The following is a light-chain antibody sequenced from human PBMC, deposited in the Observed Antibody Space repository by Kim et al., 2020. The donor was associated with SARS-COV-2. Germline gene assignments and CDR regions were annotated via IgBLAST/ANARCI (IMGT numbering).Light chain of an antibody. CDR1: NMGSKS. J-gene: IGLJ3*02. Sequence: APGKTARITCGGNNMGSKSVHWYQKKPGQAPVLVIYYDSDRPSGIPERFSGSNSGNTATLTISRVEAGDEADYYCQVWDSSSDHWVFGGGTQLTVL. CDR2: YDS. CDR3: QVWDSSSDHWV. V-gene: IGLV3-21*04.